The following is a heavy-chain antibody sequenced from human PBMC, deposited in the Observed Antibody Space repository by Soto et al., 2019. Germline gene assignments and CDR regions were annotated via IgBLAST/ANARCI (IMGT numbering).Heavy chain of an antibody. D-gene: IGHD6-19*01. CDR2: ISSSSSYI. J-gene: IGHJ4*02. CDR3: ARAERAVAVFWDLNY. Sequence: GGSLRLSCAASGFTFSSYSMNWVRQAPGKGLEWVSSISSSSSYIYYADSVKGRFTISRDNAKNSLYLQMNSLRAEDTAVYYCARAERAVAVFWDLNYWGQGTLVTVSS. CDR1: GFTFSSYS. V-gene: IGHV3-21*01.